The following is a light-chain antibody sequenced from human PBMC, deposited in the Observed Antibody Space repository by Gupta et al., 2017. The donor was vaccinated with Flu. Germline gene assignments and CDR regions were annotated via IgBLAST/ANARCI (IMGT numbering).Light chain of an antibody. J-gene: IGKJ4*01. Sequence: DIQMTQAPASLSASVGDRVTMTCRASQGIGNFLAWFQQRPGKAPKSLIYLASNLQSGVSSNFSGSGSGTDFTLTISSLRPEDFATYYCQQYNTFPLTFGGGTKVEIK. V-gene: IGKV1-16*02. CDR1: QGIGNF. CDR3: QQYNTFPLT. CDR2: LAS.